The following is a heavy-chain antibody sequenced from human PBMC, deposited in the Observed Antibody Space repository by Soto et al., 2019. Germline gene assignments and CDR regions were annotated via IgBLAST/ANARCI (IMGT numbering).Heavy chain of an antibody. CDR1: GGSISSGSYF. Sequence: QLHLQESGPGLVKPSETLSLTCTVSGGSISSGSYFWGWIRQPPGKGLEWIGSMHYSGTTYYSPSLKIPLTISGLTSTNSFPLKLLSVTAAAPAVYYCARQGFTSGSVNFFHPLAQGTLFTVSS. D-gene: IGHD1-26*01. CDR2: MHYSGTT. CDR3: ARQGFTSGSVNFFHP. V-gene: IGHV4-39*01. J-gene: IGHJ5*02.